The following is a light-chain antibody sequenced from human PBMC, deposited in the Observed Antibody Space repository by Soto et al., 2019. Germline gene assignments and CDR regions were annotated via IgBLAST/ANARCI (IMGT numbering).Light chain of an antibody. CDR3: QPYNHWPLT. CDR2: DAS. V-gene: IGKV3-15*01. J-gene: IGKJ4*01. CDR1: RGISSN. Sequence: IVMTQSPATLSVSPGERATLSCRASRGISSNLAWYEQKPGQAPRLLIYDASTRATGVPTRFSGSRSGAEFTLTINSLQSEDFAVYYCQPYNHWPLTFGGGTKVDIK.